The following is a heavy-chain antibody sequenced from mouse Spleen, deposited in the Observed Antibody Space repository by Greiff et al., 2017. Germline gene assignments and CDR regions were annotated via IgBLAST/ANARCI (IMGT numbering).Heavy chain of an antibody. CDR2: ISDGGSYT. J-gene: IGHJ3*01. D-gene: IGHD1-1*01. CDR3: ARENYGSSSAWFAY. CDR1: GFTFSSYA. Sequence: EVKLVESGGGLVKPGGSLKLSCAASGFTFSSYAMSWVRQTPEKRLEWVATISDGGSYTYYPDNVKGRFTISRDNAKNNLYLQMSHLKSEDTAMYYCARENYGSSSAWFAYWGQGTLVTVSA. V-gene: IGHV5-4*01.